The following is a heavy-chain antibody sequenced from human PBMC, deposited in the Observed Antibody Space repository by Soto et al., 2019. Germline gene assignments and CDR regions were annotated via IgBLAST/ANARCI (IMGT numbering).Heavy chain of an antibody. V-gene: IGHV4-39*01. Sequence: SETLSLTCTVTGDSINNRSYYWGWIRQPPGKGLEWIGSIYHSGSTYNNPSLKSRVSMSVDTSKNQFSLKLRSVTAADTALYYCARQRTSVMTQAYFDSWGQGSLVTVSS. D-gene: IGHD4-17*01. J-gene: IGHJ4*02. CDR2: IYHSGST. CDR1: GDSINNRSYY. CDR3: ARQRTSVMTQAYFDS.